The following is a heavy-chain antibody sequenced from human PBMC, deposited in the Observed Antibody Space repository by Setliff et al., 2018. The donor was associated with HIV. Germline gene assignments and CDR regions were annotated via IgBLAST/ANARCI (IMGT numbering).Heavy chain of an antibody. V-gene: IGHV4-59*11. CDR1: GGSISSHY. CDR2: IYYSGST. CDR3: ARGFRSGRIFGIDY. Sequence: PSETLSLTCTVSGGSISSHYWSWIRQPPGKGLEWIGYIYYSGSTNYNPSLKSRVTISVDTSKNQFSLKLSSVTAADTAVHYCARGFRSGRIFGIDYWGQGTLVTVSS. D-gene: IGHD3-3*01. J-gene: IGHJ4*02.